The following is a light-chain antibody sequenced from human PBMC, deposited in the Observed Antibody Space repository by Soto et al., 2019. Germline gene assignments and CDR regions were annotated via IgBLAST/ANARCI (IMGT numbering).Light chain of an antibody. CDR3: QQYETSPRT. CDR2: GAS. V-gene: IGKV3-20*01. J-gene: IGKJ2*01. Sequence: EIVLTQSPGTLSLSPGERATLSCRASQTLSSSYLAWFQQKPGPAPRVLIYGASNRATGIPDRFSGSGSGSDFSLTISRLEPEDFAVYYCQQYETSPRTFGQGTQLEIK. CDR1: QTLSSSY.